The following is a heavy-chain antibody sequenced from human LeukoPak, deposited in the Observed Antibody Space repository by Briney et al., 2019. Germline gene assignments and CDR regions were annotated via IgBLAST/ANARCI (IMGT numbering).Heavy chain of an antibody. D-gene: IGHD6-19*01. V-gene: IGHV3-33*06. CDR1: GFTFSSYG. J-gene: IGHJ4*02. Sequence: PGGSLRLSCAASGFTFSSYGMHWVRQAPGKGLEWVAVIWYDGSNKYYADSVKGRFTISRDNSKNTLYLQVNSLRAEDTAVYYCAKADSGWPLDYWGQGTLVTVSS. CDR3: AKADSGWPLDY. CDR2: IWYDGSNK.